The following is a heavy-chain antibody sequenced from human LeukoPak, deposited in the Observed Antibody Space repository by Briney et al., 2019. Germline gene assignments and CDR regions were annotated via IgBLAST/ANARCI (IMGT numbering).Heavy chain of an antibody. CDR3: ARGDPHEVDIVATGFDY. Sequence: LETLSLTCTVSGGSISSYYWSWIRQPPGEGLEWIGYIYYSGSTNYNPSLKSRVTISVDTSKNQFSLKLSSVTAADTAVYYCARGDPHEVDIVATGFDYWGQGTLVTVSS. CDR1: GGSISSYY. V-gene: IGHV4-59*12. D-gene: IGHD5-12*01. CDR2: IYYSGST. J-gene: IGHJ4*02.